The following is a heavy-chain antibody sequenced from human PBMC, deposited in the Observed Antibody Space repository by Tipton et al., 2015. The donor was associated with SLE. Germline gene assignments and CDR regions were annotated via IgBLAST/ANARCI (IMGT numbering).Heavy chain of an antibody. D-gene: IGHD3-10*01. CDR3: ARGGFYPGSGNQYYFDY. CDR1: GFSVTNYA. J-gene: IGHJ4*02. Sequence: SLRLSCAASGFSVTNYALHWVRQAPGKGPEWVAVVSYDGSKIRYGDSVKGRFTISRDNAKNSLYLQMNSLRSEDTALYYCARGGFYPGSGNQYYFDYWGQGTLVTVSS. CDR2: VSYDGSKI. V-gene: IGHV3-30*04.